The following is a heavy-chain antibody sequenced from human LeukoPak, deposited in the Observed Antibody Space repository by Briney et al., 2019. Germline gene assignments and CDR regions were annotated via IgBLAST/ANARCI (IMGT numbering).Heavy chain of an antibody. CDR3: AREGADGDYQYYFDY. CDR1: GFTVSSNY. V-gene: IGHV3-53*01. Sequence: GGSLRLSCAASGFTVSSNYMSWVRQAPGKGLEWVSVIYSGGSTYYADSVKGRFTTSRDNSKNTLYLQMNSLRAEDTAVYYCAREGADGDYQYYFDYRGQGTLVTVSS. CDR2: IYSGGST. D-gene: IGHD4-17*01. J-gene: IGHJ4*02.